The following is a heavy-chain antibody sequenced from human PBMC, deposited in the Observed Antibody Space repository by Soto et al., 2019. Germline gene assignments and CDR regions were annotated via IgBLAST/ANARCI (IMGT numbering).Heavy chain of an antibody. V-gene: IGHV4-61*08. Sequence: PWEALSLTWPFSCGSISSGGYDLSLIGQRPGKGLEWIGYIYYSGSTNYNPSLKSRVTISVDTSKNQFSLKLTSVTAADTAVYYCARGSCSSTSCYYYYYMDVWDKGTTVTVSS. J-gene: IGHJ6*03. D-gene: IGHD2-2*01. CDR2: IYYSGST. CDR3: ARGSCSSTSCYYYYYMDV. CDR1: CGSISSGGYD.